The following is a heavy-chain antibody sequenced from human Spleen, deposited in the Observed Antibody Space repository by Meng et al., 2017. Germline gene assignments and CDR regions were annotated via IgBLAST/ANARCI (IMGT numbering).Heavy chain of an antibody. CDR1: GGTFSSYG. CDR2: INAGNGNT. J-gene: IGHJ5*02. Sequence: VQLVQSGAEVKKPGSAVKVSCKASGGTFSSYGIRWVRQAPGQRLEWMGWINAGNGNTKYSQKFQGRVTITRDTSASTAYMELSSLRSEDTAVYYCARGEGYCSGGRCYRWFDPWGQGTLVTVSS. CDR3: ARGEGYCSGGRCYRWFDP. D-gene: IGHD2-15*01. V-gene: IGHV1-3*01.